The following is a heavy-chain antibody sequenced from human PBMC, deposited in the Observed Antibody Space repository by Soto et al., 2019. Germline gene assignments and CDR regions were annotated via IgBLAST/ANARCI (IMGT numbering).Heavy chain of an antibody. CDR3: ARLCRWNYIISLDYYYCMDV. J-gene: IGHJ6*02. V-gene: IGHV4-39*01. Sequence: ETLSLTCTVSGGSISRSRYYWGRIRQPPGKGLEWIGSIYYSGSTYYNPSLKSRLTISVDTSKNQFSLKLSSVTAADTAVYYCARLCRWNYIISLDYYYCMDVWGQGTSVTGSS. CDR2: IYYSGST. D-gene: IGHD2-2*01. CDR1: GGSISRSRYY.